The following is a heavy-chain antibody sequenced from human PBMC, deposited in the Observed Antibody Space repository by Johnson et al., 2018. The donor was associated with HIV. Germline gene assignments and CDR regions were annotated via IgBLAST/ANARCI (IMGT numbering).Heavy chain of an antibody. D-gene: IGHD6-19*01. J-gene: IGHJ3*02. CDR1: GFTFSDYY. CDR2: ISSSGSTI. Sequence: QMLLVESGGGLVKPGGSLRLSCAASGFTFSDYYMSWIRQAPGKGLEWVSYISSSGSTIYYADSVKGRFTISRDNAKNSLYLQMNSLRAEDTAFYYCAKARGRDSSDVDALDIWGQGTMVTVSS. V-gene: IGHV3-11*01. CDR3: AKARGRDSSDVDALDI.